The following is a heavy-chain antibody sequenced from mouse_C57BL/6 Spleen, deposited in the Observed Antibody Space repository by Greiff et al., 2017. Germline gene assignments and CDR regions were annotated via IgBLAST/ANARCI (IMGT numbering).Heavy chain of an antibody. J-gene: IGHJ3*01. CDR1: GYTFTEYY. CDR2: INPNNGGT. Sequence: EVQLQQSGPELVKPGASVKISCKASGYTFTEYYMNWVKQSHGKSLEWIGDINPNNGGTSYNQKFKGKATLTVDKSSSTAYMELRSLTSEDSAVYYCAREGYGFYGFAYWGQGTLVTVSA. D-gene: IGHD1-2*01. V-gene: IGHV1-26*01. CDR3: AREGYGFYGFAY.